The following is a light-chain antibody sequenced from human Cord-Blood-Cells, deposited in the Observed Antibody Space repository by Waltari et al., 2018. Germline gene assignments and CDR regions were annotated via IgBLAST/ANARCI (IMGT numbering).Light chain of an antibody. V-gene: IGLV1-47*01. J-gene: IGLJ3*02. CDR1: SSNIGSNY. CDR3: AAWDDILSGWV. CDR2: RNN. Sequence: QSVLTQPPSASGTPGQRVTISCSGSSSNIGSNYVYWYQQLPGTAPKLLIYRNNRRPSGFPYRFSGAKSGTSASLAISGLRSEDEADYYCAAWDDILSGWVFGGGTKLTVL.